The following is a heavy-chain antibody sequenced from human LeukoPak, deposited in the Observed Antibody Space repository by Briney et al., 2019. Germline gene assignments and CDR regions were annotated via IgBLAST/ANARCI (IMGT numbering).Heavy chain of an antibody. J-gene: IGHJ4*02. V-gene: IGHV4-59*01. CDR2: IYYTGST. D-gene: IGHD1-1*01. CDR3: ARTTLLGTQDY. CDR1: GGSINSYY. Sequence: SETLSLTCTVSGGSINSYYWTWIRQPPGKGLEGIGYIYYTGSTKYNPSLTSRVTISVDSAKNQFSLKLSSVTAADTAVYFCARTTLLGTQDYWGRGTLVTVSS.